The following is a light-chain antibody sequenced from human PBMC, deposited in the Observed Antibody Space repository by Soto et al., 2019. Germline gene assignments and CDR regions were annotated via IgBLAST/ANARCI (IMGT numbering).Light chain of an antibody. Sequence: DIVMTQSPDSLAVSLGERATINCKSSQSVFYSSNNKNYLAWYQQKPGQPPKMLIYWASTRESGVPDRFSGSGSGTDFTLTISSLQAEDVAVYYCQQYYSIPLTFGPGTKVYIK. V-gene: IGKV4-1*01. CDR1: QSVFYSSNNKNY. CDR3: QQYYSIPLT. CDR2: WAS. J-gene: IGKJ3*01.